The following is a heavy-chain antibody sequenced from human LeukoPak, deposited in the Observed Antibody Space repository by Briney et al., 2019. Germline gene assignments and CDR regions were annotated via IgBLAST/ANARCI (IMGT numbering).Heavy chain of an antibody. CDR3: ARGSLYSGSGSPWFDP. J-gene: IGHJ5*02. CDR2: IYYTGST. Sequence: SETLSPTCTVSGDPISVYYWNWIRQPPGKALEWIGYIYYTGSTNYNPSLKSRVTIPVDTSKNLFSLKLTYVTTADTAVYYCARGSLYSGSGSPWFDPWGQGTLVTVSS. CDR1: GDPISVYY. D-gene: IGHD3-10*01. V-gene: IGHV4-59*12.